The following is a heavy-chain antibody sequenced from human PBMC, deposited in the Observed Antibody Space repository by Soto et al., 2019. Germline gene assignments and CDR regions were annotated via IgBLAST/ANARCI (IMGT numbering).Heavy chain of an antibody. D-gene: IGHD3-3*01. Sequence: QVQLVQSGAEVKKPGASVRVSCKASGYTFSGYDINWVRQATGQGLEWMGWVSPDSGSTGYAGIFQGRVTMTWDRSKTTADMDLSSLTSADSAVYYCARATELRYVEWSVYRGGNYAMDVWGQGTTVTVAS. CDR2: VSPDSGST. V-gene: IGHV1-8*01. J-gene: IGHJ6*02. CDR3: ARATELRYVEWSVYRGGNYAMDV. CDR1: GYTFSGYD.